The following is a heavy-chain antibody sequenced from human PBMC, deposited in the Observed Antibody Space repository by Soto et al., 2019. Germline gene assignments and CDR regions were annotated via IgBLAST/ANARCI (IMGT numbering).Heavy chain of an antibody. J-gene: IGHJ5*02. D-gene: IGHD3-16*02. Sequence: PGDSMTISCQGSAYSFTRNWVGWVRQMPGKGLEWIGLIYADDSDTKYSPSFQGQVTISVDKSISTAYLQWISLKASDTAMYYCERLGYYYYFWVSYRPRNRFDPWGQGTLFTVS. CDR3: ERLGYYYYFWVSYRPRNRFDP. V-gene: IGHV5-51*01. CDR1: AYSFTRNW. CDR2: IYADDSDT.